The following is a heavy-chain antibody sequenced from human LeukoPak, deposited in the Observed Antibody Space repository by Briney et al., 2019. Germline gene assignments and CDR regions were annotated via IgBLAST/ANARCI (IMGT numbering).Heavy chain of an antibody. J-gene: IGHJ4*02. CDR2: IIPIFGTA. V-gene: IGHV1-69*05. D-gene: IGHD3-10*01. CDR1: GGTFSSYA. CDR3: ASRGGPEGLDY. Sequence: PVKVSCKASGGTFSSYAISWVRQAPGQGLEWMGGIIPIFGTANYAQKFQGRVTITTDESTSTAYMELSSLRSEDTVVYYCASRGGPEGLDYWGQGTLVTVSS.